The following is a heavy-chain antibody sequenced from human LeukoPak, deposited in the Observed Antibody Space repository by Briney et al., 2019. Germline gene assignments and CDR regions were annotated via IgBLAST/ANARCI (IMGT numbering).Heavy chain of an antibody. D-gene: IGHD6-13*01. CDR1: GDSISSGDYY. V-gene: IGHV4-31*03. CDR2: IYYSGST. CDR3: ARVREATIAPFFDY. Sequence: SQTLSLTCTVSGDSISSGDYYWTWIRQHPGKGLEWIGCIYYSGSTYYNLSLKSRVIISADTSKNHFSLKLSSVTAADTAVYYCARVREATIAPFFDYWGQGILVTVSS. J-gene: IGHJ4*02.